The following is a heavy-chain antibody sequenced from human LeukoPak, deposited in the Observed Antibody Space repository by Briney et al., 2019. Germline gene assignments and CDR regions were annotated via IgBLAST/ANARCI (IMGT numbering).Heavy chain of an antibody. CDR3: AREGLVCIRTSCYLAAFDL. Sequence: GGSLRLSCAASGFTFSNYWMHWVRQAPGKGLVWVPRINSDGSSTNYADSVKGRFTISRDNAKNTLSLQMNSLRAEDTAVYYCAREGLVCIRTSCYLAAFDLWGQGTVVTVSS. CDR1: GFTFSNYW. J-gene: IGHJ3*01. D-gene: IGHD2-2*01. V-gene: IGHV3-74*01. CDR2: INSDGSST.